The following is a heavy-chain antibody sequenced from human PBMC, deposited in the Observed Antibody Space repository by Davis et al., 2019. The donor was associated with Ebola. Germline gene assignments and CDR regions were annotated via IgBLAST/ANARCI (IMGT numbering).Heavy chain of an antibody. V-gene: IGHV3-74*01. CDR2: IKSDGSST. D-gene: IGHD2-2*01. J-gene: IGHJ4*02. Sequence: GESLKISCAASGFTFSNYWMHWVRQVPGTGLVWVSRIKSDGSSTNYADSVKGRFTISRDNAENTLYLQMSSLTAEDTAIYYCARGGSSTGCSCVDYWGQGTLVTVSS. CDR1: GFTFSNYW. CDR3: ARGGSSTGCSCVDY.